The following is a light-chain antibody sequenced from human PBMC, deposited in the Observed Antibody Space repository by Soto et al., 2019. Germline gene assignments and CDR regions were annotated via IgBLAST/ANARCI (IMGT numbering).Light chain of an antibody. J-gene: IGKJ4*01. Sequence: ESVLTQSPGTLSLSPGERVALSCRASQSVRNSYLAWYQQKPGQPPRLLVYGASSRATGIPDRFSGSGSATVFTLTISRLEPDDFAVYYCQRYGSALTFAGGTKVEMK. CDR1: QSVRNSY. V-gene: IGKV3-20*01. CDR3: QRYGSALT. CDR2: GAS.